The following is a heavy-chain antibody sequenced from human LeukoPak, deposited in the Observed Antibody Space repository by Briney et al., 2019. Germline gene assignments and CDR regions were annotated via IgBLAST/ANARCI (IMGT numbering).Heavy chain of an antibody. CDR2: ISGSGGST. Sequence: GGSLRLSCAASGFTFSSYAMSWVRRAPGKGLEWVSAISGSGGSTYYADSVKGRFTISRDNSKNTLYLQMNSLRAEGTAVYYCAKVKVAGNHFDYWGQGTLVTVSS. CDR1: GFTFSSYA. D-gene: IGHD6-19*01. J-gene: IGHJ4*02. V-gene: IGHV3-23*01. CDR3: AKVKVAGNHFDY.